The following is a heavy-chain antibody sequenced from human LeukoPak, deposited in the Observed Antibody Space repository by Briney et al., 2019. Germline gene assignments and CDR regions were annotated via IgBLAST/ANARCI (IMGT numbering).Heavy chain of an antibody. V-gene: IGHV3-23*01. J-gene: IGHJ5*02. CDR2: ISGSGGST. CDR3: ALGDQVGWFDP. Sequence: GGSLRLSRAASGFTVSSNYMSWVRQAPGKGLEWVSAISGSGGSTYYADSVKGRFTISRDNSKNTLYLQMNSLRAEDTAVYYCALGDQVGWFDPWGQGTLVTVSS. D-gene: IGHD4-17*01. CDR1: GFTVSSNY.